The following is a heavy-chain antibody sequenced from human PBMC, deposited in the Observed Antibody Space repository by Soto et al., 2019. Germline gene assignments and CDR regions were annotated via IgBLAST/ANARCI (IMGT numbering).Heavy chain of an antibody. Sequence: GGSLRLSCEASGFTFGNYAMTWVCQAPGKGLEWVSTISGSGDRTYYADSVTGRFTISRDNSKNTLYLQMHSLGVEDTAVYFCAKDTVAIRSFYFDSWAQGTLVTVSS. CDR3: AKDTVAIRSFYFDS. CDR2: ISGSGDRT. V-gene: IGHV3-23*01. CDR1: GFTFGNYA. D-gene: IGHD2-21*01. J-gene: IGHJ4*02.